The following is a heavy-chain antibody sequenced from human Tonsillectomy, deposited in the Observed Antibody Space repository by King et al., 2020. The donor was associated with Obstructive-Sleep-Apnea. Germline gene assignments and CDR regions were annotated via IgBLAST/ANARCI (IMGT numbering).Heavy chain of an antibody. D-gene: IGHD6-13*01. CDR2: MNPNSGNT. V-gene: IGHV1-8*01. Sequence: QLVQSGAEVKKPGASVKVSCKASGYTFSSAEIHWVRQAPGHGLEWMGWMNPNSGNTAYVQKFQGRVTMTRNPSINTAYMELSSLRSTDTAVYFCARGSSRSFDIWGQGTLVTVSS. CDR1: GYTFSSAE. CDR3: ARGSSRSFDI. J-gene: IGHJ4*02.